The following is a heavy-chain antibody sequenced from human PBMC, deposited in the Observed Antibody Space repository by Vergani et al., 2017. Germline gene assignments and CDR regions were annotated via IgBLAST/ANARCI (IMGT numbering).Heavy chain of an antibody. CDR3: ARGLLPSPGAGHFDF. J-gene: IGHJ4*02. Sequence: QMQLVQSGAEVKKSGASVKVSCKASGYTFIGYYMNWVRQAPGQGLEWMGWIVPNNGGTNYAQKFQGRVTMTRDTSISTAYMELSSLRSDDTAVYFCARGLLPSPGAGHFDFWGQGTLVTVSS. CDR2: IVPNNGGT. D-gene: IGHD7-27*01. V-gene: IGHV1-2*02. CDR1: GYTFIGYY.